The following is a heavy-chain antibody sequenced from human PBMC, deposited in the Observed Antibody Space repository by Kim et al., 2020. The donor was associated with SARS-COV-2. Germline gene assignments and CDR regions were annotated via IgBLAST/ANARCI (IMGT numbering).Heavy chain of an antibody. Sequence: KGRFTISRDNSKNTLYLQMNSLRAEDTAVYYCAKGIDYYDSSGYYCAFDIWGQGTMVTVSS. D-gene: IGHD3-22*01. J-gene: IGHJ3*02. V-gene: IGHV3-30*02. CDR3: AKGIDYYDSSGYYCAFDI.